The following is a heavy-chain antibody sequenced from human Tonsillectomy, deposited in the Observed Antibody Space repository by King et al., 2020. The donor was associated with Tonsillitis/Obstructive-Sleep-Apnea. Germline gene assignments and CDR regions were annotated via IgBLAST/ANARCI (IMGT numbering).Heavy chain of an antibody. J-gene: IGHJ5*02. CDR3: ARLANWHFNWFDP. CDR2: IKQDGSEK. CDR1: RFTFSSYW. Sequence: VQLVESGGGLVQPGGSLRLSCAASRFTFSSYWMSWVRQAPGKGLEWVANIKQDGSEKYYVDSVKGRFTISRDNAKNSLYLQMNSLRAEDMAVYYCARLANWHFNWFDPWGQGTLVTVSS. V-gene: IGHV3-7*01. D-gene: IGHD1-1*01.